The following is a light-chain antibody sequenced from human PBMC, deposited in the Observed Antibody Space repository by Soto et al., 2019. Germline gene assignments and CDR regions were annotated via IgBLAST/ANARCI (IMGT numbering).Light chain of an antibody. CDR3: QQANSLPIT. J-gene: IGKJ5*01. V-gene: IGKV1-33*01. CDR1: QDISKC. CDR2: DAS. Sequence: DIQVTQSPSSLSASVVDRVTITCQASQDISKCLNWYQQKAGEAPKLLIYDASNLETGVPSRFSGLGSGTDFTFTISSLQPEDIATYYCQQANSLPITFGQGTRLEIK.